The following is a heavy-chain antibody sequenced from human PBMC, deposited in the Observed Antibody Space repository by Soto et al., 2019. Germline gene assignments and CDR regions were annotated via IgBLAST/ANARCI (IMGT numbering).Heavy chain of an antibody. CDR2: INPSGDIT. V-gene: IGHV3-23*01. CDR3: AKSLRPSALTTYYFDS. Sequence: EEQLLESGGGLVQPGGSLRLSCAASELTFSRYAMSWVRQAPGKGLEWVSIINPSGDITYYGDSVKGRFTISRDNSKNTLSLQMNSLRAEDTAVYYCAKSLRPSALTTYYFDSRGQGTLVTVSS. CDR1: ELTFSRYA. J-gene: IGHJ4*02. D-gene: IGHD4-17*01.